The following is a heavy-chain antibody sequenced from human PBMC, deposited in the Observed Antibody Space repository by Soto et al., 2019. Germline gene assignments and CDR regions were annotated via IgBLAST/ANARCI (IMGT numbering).Heavy chain of an antibody. CDR2: IIPIFGTA. V-gene: IGHV1-69*13. Sequence: GASVKVSCKASGGTFSSYAISWVRQAPGQGLEWMGGIIPIFGTANYAQKFQGRVTITADESTSTAYMEPSSLRSEDTAVYYCARDSRYCTNGVCYMPHYFDYWGQGTLVTVSS. CDR1: GGTFSSYA. D-gene: IGHD2-8*01. CDR3: ARDSRYCTNGVCYMPHYFDY. J-gene: IGHJ4*02.